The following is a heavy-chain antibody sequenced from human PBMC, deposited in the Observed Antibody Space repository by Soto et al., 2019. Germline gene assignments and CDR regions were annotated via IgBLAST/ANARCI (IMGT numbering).Heavy chain of an antibody. CDR3: ARGIGYYFDS. Sequence: SETLSLTCTVSGGSISSSSFFWGWIRQPPGKGLEWIGNVHYRGSTYYNASLTSRVTISVDTSKNQFSLKLSSVTAADSAVYSCARGIGYYFDSWGQGTLVTVSS. CDR1: GGSISSSSFF. J-gene: IGHJ4*02. D-gene: IGHD5-12*01. CDR2: VHYRGST. V-gene: IGHV4-39*01.